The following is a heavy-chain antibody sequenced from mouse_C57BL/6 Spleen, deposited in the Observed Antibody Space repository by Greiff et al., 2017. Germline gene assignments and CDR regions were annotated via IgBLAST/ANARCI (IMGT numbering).Heavy chain of an antibody. Sequence: EVKLVESGGDLVKPGGSLKLSCAASGFTFSSYGMSWVRQTPDKRLEWVATISSGGSYTYYPDSVKGRFTISRDNAKNTLYLQMSSLKSEDTAMYYCARHGGLGDYLDYWGQGTTLTVSS. CDR1: GFTFSSYG. J-gene: IGHJ2*01. V-gene: IGHV5-6*01. CDR2: ISSGGSYT. D-gene: IGHD3-1*01. CDR3: ARHGGLGDYLDY.